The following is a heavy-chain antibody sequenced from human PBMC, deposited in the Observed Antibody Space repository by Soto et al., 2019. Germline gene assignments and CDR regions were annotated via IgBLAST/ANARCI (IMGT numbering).Heavy chain of an antibody. J-gene: IGHJ4*02. Sequence: EVQLVEAGGESVQPGGSLTLSCAVSGLSLSNYWMHWVRQVPGKGLVWVSRIDNDGRDTSYADSVKGRFTISRDTAKNTVYLQMNTLRDEDTAFDYCTTVLEYWGQGILVTVSS. CDR1: GLSLSNYW. CDR2: IDNDGRDT. CDR3: TTVLEY. V-gene: IGHV3-74*01.